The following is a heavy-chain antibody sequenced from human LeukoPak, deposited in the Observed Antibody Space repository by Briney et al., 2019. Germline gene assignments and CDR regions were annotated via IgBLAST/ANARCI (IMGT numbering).Heavy chain of an antibody. CDR2: FDPEDGET. CDR1: GYTLTELS. V-gene: IGHV1-24*01. Sequence: ASVKVSCKVSGYTLTELSMHWVRQAPGKGLEWMGGFDPEDGETIYAQKFQSRVTMTEDTSTDTAYMELSSLRSEDTAVYYCATEARVDDWLLFGGFDYWGQGTLVTVSS. J-gene: IGHJ4*02. CDR3: ATEARVDDWLLFGGFDY. D-gene: IGHD3-9*01.